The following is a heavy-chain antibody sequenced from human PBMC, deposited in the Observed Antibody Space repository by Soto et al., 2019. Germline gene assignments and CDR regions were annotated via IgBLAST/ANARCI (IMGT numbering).Heavy chain of an antibody. CDR2: IIPIFGTA. D-gene: IGHD3-22*01. CDR1: GGTFSSYA. CDR3: ARVLFSYYYDSSGWYSPSGYYNYGIDV. V-gene: IGHV1-69*13. J-gene: IGHJ6*02. Sequence: SVKVSCKASGGTFSSYAISWVRQAPGQGLEWMGGIIPIFGTANYAQKFQGRVTITADESTSTAYMELSSLRSEDTAVYYCARVLFSYYYDSSGWYSPSGYYNYGIDVWGQGTKVTVSS.